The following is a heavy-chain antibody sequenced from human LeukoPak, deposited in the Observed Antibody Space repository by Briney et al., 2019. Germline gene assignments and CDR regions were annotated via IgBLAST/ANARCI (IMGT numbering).Heavy chain of an antibody. V-gene: IGHV3-23*01. CDR2: ISGSGGST. J-gene: IGHJ4*02. D-gene: IGHD2-15*01. Sequence: GGSLRLSCAASGFTFTTYWMTWVRQAPGKGLEWVSAISGSGGSTYYADSVKGRFTISRDNSKNTLYLQMNSLRAEDTAVYYCAKAEIVVAATYDYWGQGTLVTVSS. CDR3: AKAEIVVAATYDY. CDR1: GFTFTTYW.